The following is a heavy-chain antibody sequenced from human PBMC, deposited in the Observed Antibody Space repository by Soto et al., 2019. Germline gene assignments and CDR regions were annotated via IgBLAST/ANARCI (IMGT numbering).Heavy chain of an antibody. V-gene: IGHV1-8*01. J-gene: IGHJ5*02. CDR2: MNPGSGDT. Sequence: GASVTVSCKASGYSFTNNDVSWVRQATGQGLEWMGWMNPGSGDTGYAQKSQGRVTMTRDISIATSYMELSRLRADDTAIYYCAKMATFGALNWFDPWGQGTLVTVSS. CDR1: GYSFTNND. CDR3: AKMATFGALNWFDP. D-gene: IGHD3-16*01.